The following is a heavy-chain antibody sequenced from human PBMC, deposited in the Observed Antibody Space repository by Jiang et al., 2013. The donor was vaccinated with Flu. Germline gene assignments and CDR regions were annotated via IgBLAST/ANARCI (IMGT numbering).Heavy chain of an antibody. CDR2: ISRSGST. CDR3: ARREYDCTRGVCFYSFDY. V-gene: IGHV4-59*08. J-gene: IGHJ4*02. Sequence: PGLVKPSETLSLTCTVSSGSISSYYWSWIRQPPGKGLEWIGYISRSGSTDYNPSLKSRVTISVDTSKNQFSLKLSSVTAADTAVYYCARREYDCTRGVCFYSFDYWGQGALVTVSS. CDR1: SGSISSYY. D-gene: IGHD2-8*01.